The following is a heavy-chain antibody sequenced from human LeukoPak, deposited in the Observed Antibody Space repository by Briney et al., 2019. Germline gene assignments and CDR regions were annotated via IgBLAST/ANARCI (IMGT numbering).Heavy chain of an antibody. CDR2: INHSGCT. CDR3: ARTPQQDIVVVPAANYYYYGMDV. Sequence: PSETLSLTCAVYGGSFSGYYWSWIRQPPGKGLEWIGEINHSGCTNYNPSLKSRVTISVDTSKNQFSLKLSSVTAADTAVYYCARTPQQDIVVVPAANYYYYGMDVWGQGTTVTVSS. D-gene: IGHD2-2*01. CDR1: GGSFSGYY. J-gene: IGHJ6*02. V-gene: IGHV4-34*01.